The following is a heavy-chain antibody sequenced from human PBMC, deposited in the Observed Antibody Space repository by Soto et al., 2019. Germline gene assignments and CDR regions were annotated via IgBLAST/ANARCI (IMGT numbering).Heavy chain of an antibody. CDR2: ISSTGSTV. Sequence: GGSLRLSCAASGFTFSTYSMNWVRQAPGKGLECISYISSTGSTVYYADSVKGRFTISRDNAKNSLYLQMNSLRAEDTAVYYCASRIVVPAAIDYWGWGTLVTVSS. D-gene: IGHD2-2*01. V-gene: IGHV3-48*01. CDR1: GFTFSTYS. CDR3: ASRIVVPAAIDY. J-gene: IGHJ4*02.